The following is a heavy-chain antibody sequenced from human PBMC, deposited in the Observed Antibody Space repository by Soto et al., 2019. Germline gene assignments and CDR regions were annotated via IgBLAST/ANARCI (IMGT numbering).Heavy chain of an antibody. V-gene: IGHV4-34*01. Sequence: SETLSLTCAVYGGSFSGYYWSWIRQPPGKGLEWIGEINHSGSTNYNPSLKSRVTISVDKSKNQFSLKLRSVTAADTAVYYCARDFIAVRRTNYGMDVWGQGTTVTVSS. CDR2: INHSGST. CDR1: GGSFSGYY. CDR3: ARDFIAVRRTNYGMDV. D-gene: IGHD6-6*01. J-gene: IGHJ6*02.